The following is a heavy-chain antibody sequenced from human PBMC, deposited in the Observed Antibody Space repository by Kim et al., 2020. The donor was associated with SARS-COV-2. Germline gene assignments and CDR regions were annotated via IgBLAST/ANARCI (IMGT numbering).Heavy chain of an antibody. CDR2: IYYSGST. Sequence: SETLSLTCAVSSGSISSDGYSWSWIRQPPGKGLEWIGYIYYSGSTYYNPSLKSRVTISVDRSKNQFSLNLNSVTAADTPVYYCARVGLGDWYFDLWGRGTLVTVSS. CDR3: ARVGLGDWYFDL. J-gene: IGHJ2*01. V-gene: IGHV4-30-2*01. CDR1: SGSISSDGYS. D-gene: IGHD3-9*01.